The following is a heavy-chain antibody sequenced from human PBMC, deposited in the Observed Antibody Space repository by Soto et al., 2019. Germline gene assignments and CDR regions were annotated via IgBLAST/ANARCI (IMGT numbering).Heavy chain of an antibody. J-gene: IGHJ6*02. V-gene: IGHV5-51*01. Sequence: GESLKISCKGSGYSFTSYWIGWVRQMPGKGLEWMGIIYPGDSDTRYSPSFQGQVTISADKSISTAYLQWSSLKASDTAMYYCARHHREYYDLWSGYSSYGMDVWGQGTTVTVSS. CDR1: GYSFTSYW. D-gene: IGHD3-3*01. CDR2: IYPGDSDT. CDR3: ARHHREYYDLWSGYSSYGMDV.